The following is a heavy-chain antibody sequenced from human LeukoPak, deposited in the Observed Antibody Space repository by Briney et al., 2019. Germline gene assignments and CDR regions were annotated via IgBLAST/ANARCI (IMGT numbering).Heavy chain of an antibody. V-gene: IGHV4-34*01. CDR1: GGSFSGYY. CDR3: ARANEGLGMDV. CDR2: INHSGST. Sequence: SETLSLTCAVYGGSFSGYYWSWIRQPPGKGLEWIGEINHSGSTNYNPSLKSRVTISVDTSKNQFSLKLSSVTAADTAVYYCARANEGLGMDVWGKGTTVTVSS. J-gene: IGHJ6*04. D-gene: IGHD1-1*01.